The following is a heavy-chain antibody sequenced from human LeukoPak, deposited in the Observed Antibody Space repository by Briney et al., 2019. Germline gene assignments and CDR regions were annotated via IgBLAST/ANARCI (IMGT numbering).Heavy chain of an antibody. J-gene: IGHJ4*02. CDR2: TQYSGST. CDR3: ARGPTVTTDY. Sequence: PSETLSLTCTVSGGXIGNYQWNWIRQPPGKGLEWIAHTQYSGSTNYNPSLKSRVTISLDTSKNQFSLRLTSVTSADTAVYYCARGPTVTTDYWGQGTLVTVSA. V-gene: IGHV4-59*01. D-gene: IGHD4-17*01. CDR1: GGXIGNYQ.